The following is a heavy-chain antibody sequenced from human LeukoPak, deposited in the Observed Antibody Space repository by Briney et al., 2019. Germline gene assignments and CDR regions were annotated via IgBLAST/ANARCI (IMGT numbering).Heavy chain of an antibody. J-gene: IGHJ4*02. CDR2: INHSGNT. V-gene: IGHV4-34*01. CDR3: ASLRYYYDSSGSRPVDY. Sequence: SETLSLTCAVYGGSFSGYYWSWIRQPPGKGLEWIGEINHSGNTNYNPSLKSRVTISVGTSKNQFSLKLSSVTAADTAVYHCASLRYYYDSSGSRPVDYWGQGTLVTVSS. CDR1: GGSFSGYY. D-gene: IGHD3-22*01.